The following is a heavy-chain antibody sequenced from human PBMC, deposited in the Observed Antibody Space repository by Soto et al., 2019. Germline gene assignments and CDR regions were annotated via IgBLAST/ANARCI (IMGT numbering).Heavy chain of an antibody. CDR1: GGSISNYY. V-gene: IGHV4-59*01. J-gene: IGHJ6*02. CDR2: VYYSGNT. Sequence: SETLSLTCTISGGSISNYYWTWIRQTPGKGLEWIGYVYYSGNTNYNPSLKSRVSISVDMSKNQFSLELSSVTAADTAMYYCARSGTLVPAARNYYYYGMDVWGQGTTVTVSS. D-gene: IGHD2-2*01. CDR3: ARSGTLVPAARNYYYYGMDV.